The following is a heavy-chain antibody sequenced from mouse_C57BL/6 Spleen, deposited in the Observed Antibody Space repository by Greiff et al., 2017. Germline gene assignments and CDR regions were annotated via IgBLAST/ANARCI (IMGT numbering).Heavy chain of an antibody. CDR1: GFSLTSYG. J-gene: IGHJ4*01. D-gene: IGHD4-1*02. V-gene: IGHV2-4*01. CDR3: AKPSNWDYAMDY. CDR2: IWSGGST. Sequence: VQLQESGPGLVQPSQSLSITCTVSGFSLTSYGVHWVRQPPGKGLEWLGVIWSGGSTAYNAAFISRLSISKDNSKSQVFFKMNSLQADDTAIYYCAKPSNWDYAMDYWGQGTSVTVSS.